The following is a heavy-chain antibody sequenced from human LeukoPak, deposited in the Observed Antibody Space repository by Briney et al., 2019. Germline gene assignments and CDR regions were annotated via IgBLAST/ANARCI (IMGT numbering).Heavy chain of an antibody. V-gene: IGHV6-1*01. J-gene: IGHJ4*02. CDR1: GDSVSSNSAA. CDR3: AREGAPSIAALLFDY. CDR2: TYYRSKWYN. Sequence: SQTLSLTCAISGDSVSSNSAAWNWIRQSPSRGLKWLGRTYYRSKWYNDYAVSVKSRITINPDTSKNQFSLQLNSVTPEDTAVYYCAREGAPSIAALLFDYWGQGTLVTVSS. D-gene: IGHD6-6*01.